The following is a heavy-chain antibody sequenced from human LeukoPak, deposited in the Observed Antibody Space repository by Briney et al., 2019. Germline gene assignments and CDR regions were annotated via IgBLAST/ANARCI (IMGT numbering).Heavy chain of an antibody. Sequence: PSETLSLTCTVSGGSISSSSYYSGWIRQPPGKGLEWIGRIYYSESTYYNPSLKSRVTISVDTSKTQFSLKLSSVTAADTAVYYCARQVWGYYDSSGYQPLFDYWGQGTLVTVSS. D-gene: IGHD3-22*01. CDR3: ARQVWGYYDSSGYQPLFDY. V-gene: IGHV4-39*01. CDR2: IYYSEST. J-gene: IGHJ4*02. CDR1: GGSISSSSYY.